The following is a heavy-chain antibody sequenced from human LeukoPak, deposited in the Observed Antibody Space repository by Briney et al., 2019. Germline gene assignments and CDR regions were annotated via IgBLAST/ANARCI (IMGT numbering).Heavy chain of an antibody. CDR1: GSTFSSYA. J-gene: IGHJ4*02. CDR3: STAKFDN. V-gene: IGHV3-48*01. Sequence: GGSLRLSCAASGSTFSSYAMSWARQAPGKGLEWVSYINIDSITVNYADSVKGRFTISRDNAKNSLYLQMNSLRAEDTAVYYCSTAKFDNWGQGTLVTVSS. CDR2: INIDSITV.